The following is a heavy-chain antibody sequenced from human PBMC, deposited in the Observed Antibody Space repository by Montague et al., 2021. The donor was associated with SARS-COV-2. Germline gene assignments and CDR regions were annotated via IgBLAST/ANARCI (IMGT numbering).Heavy chain of an antibody. CDR1: GGSITGYY. D-gene: IGHD4-23*01. CDR2: TYDGGAA. Sequence: SETLSLTCTVSGGSITGYYWSWLRRSPGKGLERIAYTYDGGAANYNPSLVSRVTISTDTSKNQLSLKVNSVTAADTAVYYCVRDHPYGGPRGAYDIWGQGTVVTVSS. V-gene: IGHV4-59*01. J-gene: IGHJ3*02. CDR3: VRDHPYGGPRGAYDI.